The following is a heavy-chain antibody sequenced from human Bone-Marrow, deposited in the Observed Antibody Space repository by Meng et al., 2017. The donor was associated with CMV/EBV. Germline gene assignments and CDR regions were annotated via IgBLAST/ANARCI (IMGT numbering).Heavy chain of an antibody. CDR3: ARGIRDIKAWVDWYFDL. CDR1: GDSISSRGHY. D-gene: IGHD2-15*01. J-gene: IGHJ2*01. CDR2: VYYSGTT. Sequence: LRLSCTVSGDSISSRGHYWSWIRQHPGKGLEWIGYVYYSGTTYYNPSLKSRVAISVDTSENQFSLEVNSLTAADTAVYYCARGIRDIKAWVDWYFDLWGRGTLVTVSS. V-gene: IGHV4-31*03.